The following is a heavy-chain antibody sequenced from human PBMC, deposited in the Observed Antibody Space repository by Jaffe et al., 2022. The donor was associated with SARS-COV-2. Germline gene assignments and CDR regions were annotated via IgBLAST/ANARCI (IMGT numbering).Heavy chain of an antibody. CDR1: GFTFSSYS. J-gene: IGHJ6*02. CDR3: ARGRRRSYGDLYYYYGMDV. CDR2: ISSSSSYI. D-gene: IGHD4-17*01. V-gene: IGHV3-21*01. Sequence: EVQLVESGGGLVKPGGSLRLSCAASGFTFSSYSMNWVRQAPGKGLEWVSSISSSSSYIYYADSVKGRFTISRDNAKNSLYLQMNSLRAEDTAVYYCARGRRRSYGDLYYYYGMDVWGQGTTVTVSS.